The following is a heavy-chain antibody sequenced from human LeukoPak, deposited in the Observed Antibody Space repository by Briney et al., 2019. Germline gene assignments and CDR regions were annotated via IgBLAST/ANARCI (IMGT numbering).Heavy chain of an antibody. V-gene: IGHV4-39*01. CDR2: IYYSGST. CDR1: GGSISSSSYY. J-gene: IGHJ4*02. Sequence: SETLSLTCTVSGGSISSSSYYWGWIRQPPGKGLEWIGSIYYSGSTYYNPSLKSRVTISVDTSKNQFSLKLSSVTAADTAVYYCARFSGFLWGQRTLVTVSS. CDR3: ARFSGFL.